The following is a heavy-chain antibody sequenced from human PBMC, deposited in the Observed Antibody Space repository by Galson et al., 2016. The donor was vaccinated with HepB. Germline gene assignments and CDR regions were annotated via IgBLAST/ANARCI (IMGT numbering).Heavy chain of an antibody. D-gene: IGHD4-23*01. CDR1: GFTFSNYA. CDR3: AKDRNTVVTYGMDV. CDR2: IHSGGTT. J-gene: IGHJ6*02. V-gene: IGHV3-23*01. Sequence: SLRLSCAASGFTFSNYAMSWVRQAPGKGLEWVSIIHSGGTTYYADSVKGRFTISKDNSKNTLYLQINSLRAEDTAVYYCAKDRNTVVTYGMDVWGQGTTVTVSS.